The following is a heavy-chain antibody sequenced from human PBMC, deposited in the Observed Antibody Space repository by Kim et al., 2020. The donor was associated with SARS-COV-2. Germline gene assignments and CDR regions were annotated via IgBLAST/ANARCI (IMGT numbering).Heavy chain of an antibody. CDR2: IKQDGSED. D-gene: IGHD3-9*01. V-gene: IGHV3-7*01. CDR1: GFTFSSYW. J-gene: IGHJ4*02. CDR3: ARDRRKAPMTGHPLDY. Sequence: GGSLRLSCAASGFTFSSYWMSWVRQAPGKGLEWVANIKQDGSEDYYVDSVKGRFTISRDNAKNSLYLQMNSLRAEDTAVYYCARDRRKAPMTGHPLDYWGQGTLVTVSS.